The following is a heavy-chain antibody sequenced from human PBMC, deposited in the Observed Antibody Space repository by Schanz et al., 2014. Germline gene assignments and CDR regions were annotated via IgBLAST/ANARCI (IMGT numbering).Heavy chain of an antibody. CDR2: IKQEGSEK. V-gene: IGHV3-7*01. CDR3: ARDGYNAYDLKRGDY. D-gene: IGHD5-12*01. J-gene: IGHJ4*02. Sequence: EVQLVESGGGLVQPGGSLRLSCAASGFTFSSYWMSWVRQAPGKGLEWVANIKQEGSEKYYVDSVQGRFTISRDNAKNSLYLQMNSLRAEDTAVYYCARDGYNAYDLKRGDYWGQGTQVAVSS. CDR1: GFTFSSYW.